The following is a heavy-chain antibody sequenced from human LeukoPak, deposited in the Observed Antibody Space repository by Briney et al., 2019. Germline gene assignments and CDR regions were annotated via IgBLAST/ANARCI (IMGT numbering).Heavy chain of an antibody. CDR3: ARREDYYDSSGYYLFDY. CDR1: GYTFTSYD. J-gene: IGHJ4*02. CDR2: MSPNSGDT. Sequence: ASVKVSCKASGYTFTSYDFNWVRQATGQRPEWMGWMSPNSGDTGYAQKFQGRVTMTTDTSTSTAYMELRSLRSDDTAIYYCARREDYYDSSGYYLFDYWGQGTLVTVSS. V-gene: IGHV1-8*01. D-gene: IGHD3-22*01.